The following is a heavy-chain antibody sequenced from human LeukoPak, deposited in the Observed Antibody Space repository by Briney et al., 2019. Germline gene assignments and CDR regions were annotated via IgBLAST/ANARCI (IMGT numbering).Heavy chain of an antibody. Sequence: SETLSLTCTVPGGSISSYYWSWIRQPAGKGLEWIGRIYTSGSTNYNPSLKSRVTMSVDTSKNQFSLKLSSVTAADTAVYYCARVAGDCSGGSCYSNWYFDLWGRGTLVTVSS. V-gene: IGHV4-4*07. CDR2: IYTSGST. D-gene: IGHD2-15*01. CDR1: GGSISSYY. CDR3: ARVAGDCSGGSCYSNWYFDL. J-gene: IGHJ2*01.